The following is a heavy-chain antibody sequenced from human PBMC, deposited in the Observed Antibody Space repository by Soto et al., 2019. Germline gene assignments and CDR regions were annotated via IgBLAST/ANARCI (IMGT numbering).Heavy chain of an antibody. D-gene: IGHD2-2*01. CDR1: GFIFSAYA. J-gene: IGHJ5*01. Sequence: EVQLLESGGGLVQPGGSLRLSCAASGFIFSAYAMSWVRQAPGKGLEWVSIISGSGGSTYYADSVKGRFTISRDNSKNTLYLQMDSLRGEDTAIYFCAKDRAVAPAAPPDSFDSWGQGTLVTVSS. CDR2: ISGSGGST. CDR3: AKDRAVAPAAPPDSFDS. V-gene: IGHV3-23*01.